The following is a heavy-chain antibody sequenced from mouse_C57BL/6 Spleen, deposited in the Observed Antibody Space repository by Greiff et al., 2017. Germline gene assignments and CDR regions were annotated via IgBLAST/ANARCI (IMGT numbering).Heavy chain of an antibody. J-gene: IGHJ4*01. CDR3: ARWGVAYYSNYNAMDY. V-gene: IGHV1-42*01. CDR2: INPSTGGT. CDR1: GYSFTGYY. D-gene: IGHD2-5*01. Sequence: VHVKQSGPELVKPGASVKISCKASGYSFTGYYMNWVKQSPEKSLEWIGEINPSTGGTTYNQKFKAKATLTVDKSSSTDYMQLKRLTSEDSAVYYCARWGVAYYSNYNAMDYWGQGTSVTVSS.